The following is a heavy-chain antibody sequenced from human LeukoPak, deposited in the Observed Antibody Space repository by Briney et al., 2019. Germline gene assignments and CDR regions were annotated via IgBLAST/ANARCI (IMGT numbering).Heavy chain of an antibody. D-gene: IGHD1-26*01. CDR3: ARSPRSGSYGRAFDI. V-gene: IGHV4-59*01. Sequence: SETLSLTCTVSGGSISSYYWSWIRQPPGKGLEWIGYIYYSGSTNYNPSLKSRVTISVDTSKNQFSLKLSSVTAADTAVYYCARSPRSGSYGRAFDIWGQGTMVTVSS. CDR1: GGSISSYY. CDR2: IYYSGST. J-gene: IGHJ3*02.